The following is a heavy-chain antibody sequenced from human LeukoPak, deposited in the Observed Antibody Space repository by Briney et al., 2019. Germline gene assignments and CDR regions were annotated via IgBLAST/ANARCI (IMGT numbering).Heavy chain of an antibody. Sequence: SVKVSCKASGYTFTTYGINWVRQAPGQGLEWMGRIIPILGIANYAQKFQGRVTITADKSTSTAYMELSSLRSEDTAVYYCARDRLYCSSTSCSFDYWGQGTLVTVSS. J-gene: IGHJ4*02. CDR2: IIPILGIA. CDR3: ARDRLYCSSTSCSFDY. D-gene: IGHD2-2*01. CDR1: GYTFTTYG. V-gene: IGHV1-69*04.